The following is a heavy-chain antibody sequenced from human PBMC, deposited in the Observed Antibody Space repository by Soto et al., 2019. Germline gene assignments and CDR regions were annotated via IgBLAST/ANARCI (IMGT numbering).Heavy chain of an antibody. D-gene: IGHD3-3*01. J-gene: IGHJ6*03. Sequence: PGGSLRLSCAASGFTFNIYAMTWVRQAPGRGLEWVSVITGSSGSTYYADSVKDRFIISRDNSKNTLYLQLNSLTAEDTAVYYCGRNFWSGSSYYFNYMDVWGKGTTVTVSS. CDR1: GFTFNIYA. CDR2: ITGSSGST. V-gene: IGHV3-23*01. CDR3: GRNFWSGSSYYFNYMDV.